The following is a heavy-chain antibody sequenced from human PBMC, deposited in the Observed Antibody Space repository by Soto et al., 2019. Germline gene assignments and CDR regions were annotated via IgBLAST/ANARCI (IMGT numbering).Heavy chain of an antibody. CDR3: AKGTIAGYVLSWFDP. D-gene: IGHD5-12*01. Sequence: EVQLLESGGGLVQPGGSLRLSCAASGFTFNKSLMTWVRQAPGKGLEWVSSISASSGTIYYADSVKGRFTISRDNSNNTRSLQLTSLRADDTAVYWCAKGTIAGYVLSWFDPWGQGTVVTVSS. V-gene: IGHV3-23*01. J-gene: IGHJ5*02. CDR2: ISASSGTI. CDR1: GFTFNKSL.